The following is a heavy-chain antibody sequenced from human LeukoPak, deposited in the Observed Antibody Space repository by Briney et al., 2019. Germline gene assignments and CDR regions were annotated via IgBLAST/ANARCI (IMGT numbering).Heavy chain of an antibody. Sequence: PSETLSLTCAVYGGSFSGYYWSWIRQPPGKGLEWIGEINHSGSTNYNPSLKSRVTISVDTSKNQFSLKLSSVTAADTAVYYCAVSVRGALVDYWGQGTLVTVSS. J-gene: IGHJ4*02. CDR2: INHSGST. CDR3: AVSVRGALVDY. V-gene: IGHV4-34*01. D-gene: IGHD3-10*01. CDR1: GGSFSGYY.